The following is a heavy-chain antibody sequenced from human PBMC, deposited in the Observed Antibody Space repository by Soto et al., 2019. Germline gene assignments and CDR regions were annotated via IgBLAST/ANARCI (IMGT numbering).Heavy chain of an antibody. Sequence: QITLKESGPTLVKPTQTLTLTCTFSGFSLSTSGVGVGWIRQPPGKALEWLALIYWNDDTRYSPSLKSRLTITMDTSKTGVVLTMTNMDSVATDTSYCALWSCYSLSIWGHGTMFTVSS. V-gene: IGHV2-5*01. J-gene: IGHJ3*02. D-gene: IGHD3-3*01. CDR2: IYWNDDT. CDR1: GFSLSTSGVG. CDR3: ALWSCYSLSI.